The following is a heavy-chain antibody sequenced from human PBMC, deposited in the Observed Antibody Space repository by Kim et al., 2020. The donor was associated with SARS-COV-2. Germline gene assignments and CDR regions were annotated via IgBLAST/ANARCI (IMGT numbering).Heavy chain of an antibody. J-gene: IGHJ4*02. V-gene: IGHV3-23*01. CDR2: ISGSGGST. CDR1: GFTFSSYA. D-gene: IGHD3-3*01. Sequence: GGSLRLSCAASGFTFSSYAMSWVRQAPGKGLEWVSAISGSGGSTYYADSVKGRFTISRDNSKNTLYLQMNSLRAEDTAVYYCAKFLISLANLEWLSFFDYWGQGTLVTVSS. CDR3: AKFLISLANLEWLSFFDY.